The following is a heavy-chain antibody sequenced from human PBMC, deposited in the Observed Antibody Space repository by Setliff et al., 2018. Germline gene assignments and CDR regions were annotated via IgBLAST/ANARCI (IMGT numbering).Heavy chain of an antibody. CDR1: GYTFTGYY. CDR2: INPNSGGT. J-gene: IGHJ4*02. Sequence: ASVKVSCKASGYTFTGYYMHWVRQAPGQGLEWMGWINPNSGGTNYAQKFQGWVTMTRDTSISTAYMELRSLRSDDTAVYYCARDLRYYYDSSGYGKVFGYWGQGTLVTVSS. V-gene: IGHV1-2*04. D-gene: IGHD3-22*01. CDR3: ARDLRYYYDSSGYGKVFGY.